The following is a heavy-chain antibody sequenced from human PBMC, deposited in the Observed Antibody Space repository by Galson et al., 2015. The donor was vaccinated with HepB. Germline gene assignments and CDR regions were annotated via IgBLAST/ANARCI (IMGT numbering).Heavy chain of an antibody. V-gene: IGHV3-74*01. J-gene: IGHJ4*02. CDR3: AREIDILTGYSIFDY. CDR2: VNSDGTFT. CDR1: GFTFSTYW. D-gene: IGHD3-9*01. Sequence: SLRLSCAASGFTFSTYWMHWVRQVPGKGLVWVARVNSDGTFTSYADSVKGRFTISRDNAKNTVYLQMNSVRAEDTAVYYCAREIDILTGYSIFDYWGQGALVTVSS.